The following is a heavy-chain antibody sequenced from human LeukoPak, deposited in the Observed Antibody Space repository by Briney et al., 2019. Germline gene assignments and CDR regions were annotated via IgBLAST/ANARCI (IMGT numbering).Heavy chain of an antibody. Sequence: SVKVSCKASGGTFSSYAISWVRQAPGQGLEWMGGIIPIFGTANYAQKFQGRVTITADESTSTAYMELSSLRSEDTAVYYCARAFGVVTYDAFDIWGQGTMVTVSS. CDR2: IIPIFGTA. D-gene: IGHD3-3*01. CDR1: GGTFSSYA. CDR3: ARAFGVVTYDAFDI. J-gene: IGHJ3*02. V-gene: IGHV1-69*13.